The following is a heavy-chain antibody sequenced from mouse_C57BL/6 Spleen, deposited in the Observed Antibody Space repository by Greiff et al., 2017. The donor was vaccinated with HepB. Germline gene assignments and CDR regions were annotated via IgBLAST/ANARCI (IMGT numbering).Heavy chain of an antibody. V-gene: IGHV1-80*01. J-gene: IGHJ4*01. CDR2: IYPGDGDT. CDR1: GYAFSSYW. CDR3: ARYDYDGAMDY. D-gene: IGHD2-4*01. Sequence: QVQLQQSGAELVKPGASVKISCKASGYAFSSYWMNWVKQSPGKGLEWIGQIYPGDGDTNYNGKFKGKATLTADKSSSTAYMQLSSLTSEDSAVYFCARYDYDGAMDYWGQGTSVTVSS.